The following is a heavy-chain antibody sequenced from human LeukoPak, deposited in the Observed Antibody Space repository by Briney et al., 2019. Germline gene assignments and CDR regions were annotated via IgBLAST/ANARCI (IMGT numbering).Heavy chain of an antibody. CDR3: ARDSAVEGY. J-gene: IGHJ4*02. CDR1: GFTFSSYA. Sequence: GGSLRPSCAASGFTFSSYAMHWVRQAPGKGLEWVAVISYDGSNKYYADSVKGRFTISRDNSKNTLYLQMNSLRAEDTAVYYCARDSAVEGYWGQGTLVTVSS. CDR2: ISYDGSNK. V-gene: IGHV3-30-3*01.